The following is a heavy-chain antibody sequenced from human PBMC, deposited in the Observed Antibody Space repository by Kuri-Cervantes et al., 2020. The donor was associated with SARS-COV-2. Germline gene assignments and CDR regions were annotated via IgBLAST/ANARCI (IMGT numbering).Heavy chain of an antibody. CDR1: GSTFSSYA. J-gene: IGHJ6*02. D-gene: IGHD1-26*01. V-gene: IGHV3-23*01. Sequence: SLKTSCAASGSTFSSYAMSWVRQAPGKGLEWVSAISGSGGSTYYADSVKGRFTISRDNSKNTLYLQMNSLRAEDTAVYYCAKDGGSYSFSSAYGMDVWGQGTTVTVSS. CDR3: AKDGGSYSFSSAYGMDV. CDR2: ISGSGGST.